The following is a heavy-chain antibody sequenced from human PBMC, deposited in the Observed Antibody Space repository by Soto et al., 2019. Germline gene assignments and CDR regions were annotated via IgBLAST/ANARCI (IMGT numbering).Heavy chain of an antibody. D-gene: IGHD1-1*01. V-gene: IGHV3-15*01. CDR3: ATRGPQLEQLRTYYYGMDV. J-gene: IGHJ6*02. Sequence: PGGSLRLSCAASGFTFSNAWMSWVRQAPGKGLERVARIKSKTDGGTTDYAAPVKGRFTISRDDSKNTLYLQMNSLKAEDTAVYYCATRGPQLEQLRTYYYGMDVWGQGTTVTVSS. CDR2: IKSKTDGGTT. CDR1: GFTFSNAW.